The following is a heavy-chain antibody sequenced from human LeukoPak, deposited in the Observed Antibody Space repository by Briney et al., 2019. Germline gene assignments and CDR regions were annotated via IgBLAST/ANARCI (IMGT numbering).Heavy chain of an antibody. J-gene: IGHJ3*02. CDR3: ARTRGDCSGGSCYFDAFDI. CDR1: GFTVSNYG. Sequence: GGSLRLSCAASGFTVSNYGMHWVRQAPGKGLEWVAFIQNDGNNKYYADSVKGRFTISRDNSKNTLYLQMNSLRAEDTAVYYCARTRGDCSGGSCYFDAFDIWGQGTMATVSS. V-gene: IGHV3-33*05. D-gene: IGHD2-15*01. CDR2: IQNDGNNK.